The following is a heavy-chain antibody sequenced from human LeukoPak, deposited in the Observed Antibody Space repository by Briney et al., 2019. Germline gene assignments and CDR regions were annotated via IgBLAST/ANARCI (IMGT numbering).Heavy chain of an antibody. CDR3: ATTMTTVPHRIRVDWFDP. CDR1: GYTLTELS. J-gene: IGHJ5*02. Sequence: ASAKVSCKVSGYTLTELSMHWVRQAPGKGLEWMGGFDPEDGETIYAQKFQGRVTMTEDTSTDTAYMELSSLRSEDTAVYYCATTMTTVPHRIRVDWFDPWGQGTLVTVSS. D-gene: IGHD4-17*01. CDR2: FDPEDGET. V-gene: IGHV1-24*01.